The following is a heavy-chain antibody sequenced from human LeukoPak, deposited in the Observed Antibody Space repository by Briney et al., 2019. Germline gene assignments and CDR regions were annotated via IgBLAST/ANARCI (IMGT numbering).Heavy chain of an antibody. D-gene: IGHD3-3*01. Sequence: GGSLRLSCTASGFTLSDYYMSWIRQVPGKGLAWVSYISSSGSMYYADSVRGRFTVSRDNAKNSLYLQMNSLRAEDTAVYYCARERERGSLEWLLEYWGQGTLVTVSS. J-gene: IGHJ4*02. CDR2: ISSSGSM. V-gene: IGHV3-11*01. CDR3: ARERERGSLEWLLEY. CDR1: GFTLSDYY.